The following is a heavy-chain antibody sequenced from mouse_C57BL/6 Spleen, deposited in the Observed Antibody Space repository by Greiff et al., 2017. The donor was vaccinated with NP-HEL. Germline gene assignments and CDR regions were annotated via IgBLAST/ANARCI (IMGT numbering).Heavy chain of an antibody. CDR1: GYTFTSYW. D-gene: IGHD1-1*01. J-gene: IGHJ1*03. CDR2: IHPNSGST. CDR3: ARHYYGSSYFYWYFDV. V-gene: IGHV1-64*01. Sequence: QVQLQQPGAELVKPGASVKLSCKASGYTFTSYWMHWVKQRPGQGLEWIGMIHPNSGSTNYNEKFKSKATLTVDKSSSTAYMQLSSLTSEDSAVYYCARHYYGSSYFYWYFDVWGTGTTVTVSS.